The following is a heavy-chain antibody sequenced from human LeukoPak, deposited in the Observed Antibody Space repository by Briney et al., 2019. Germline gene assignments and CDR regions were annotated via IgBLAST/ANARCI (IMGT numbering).Heavy chain of an antibody. CDR3: AKDQSYNWNYLGWFDP. J-gene: IGHJ5*02. CDR2: ISGSGDST. V-gene: IGHV3-23*01. D-gene: IGHD1-7*01. CDR1: GFTFSSYA. Sequence: PGGSLRLSCAASGFTFSSYAMNWVRQAPGKGLEWVSGISGSGDSTYYADSVKGRFTTSRDNSKNTMYVQMNSLRAEDTAVYYCAKDQSYNWNYLGWFDPWGQGTLVTVSS.